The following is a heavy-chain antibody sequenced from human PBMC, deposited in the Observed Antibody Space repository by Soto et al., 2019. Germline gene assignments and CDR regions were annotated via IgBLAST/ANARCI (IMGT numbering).Heavy chain of an antibody. D-gene: IGHD6-13*01. J-gene: IGHJ4*02. CDR1: GGTFRRYA. CDR3: ARTTGYSSSWYYSRWGNSDY. Sequence: QVQLVQSGAEVKKPGSSVKVSCKASGGTFRRYAISWVRQAPGQGLEWMGGIIPIFGTANYAQKLQVRVTITADESTSTAYRELSSLRSEDTAVYYCARTTGYSSSWYYSRWGNSDYWGQGTLVTVSS. V-gene: IGHV1-69*01. CDR2: IIPIFGTA.